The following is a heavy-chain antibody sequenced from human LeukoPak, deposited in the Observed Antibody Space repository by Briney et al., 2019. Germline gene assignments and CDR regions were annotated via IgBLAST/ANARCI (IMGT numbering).Heavy chain of an antibody. D-gene: IGHD3-10*01. J-gene: IGHJ4*02. CDR3: ASRGELLG. V-gene: IGHV3-30-3*01. CDR2: ISYDGSNK. CDR1: GFTFSSYA. Sequence: GGSLILSCAASGFTFSSYAMHWVRQAPGKGLEWVAVISYDGSNKYYADSVKGRFTISRDNSKNTLYLQMNSLRAEDTAVYYCASRGELLGWGQGTLVTVYS.